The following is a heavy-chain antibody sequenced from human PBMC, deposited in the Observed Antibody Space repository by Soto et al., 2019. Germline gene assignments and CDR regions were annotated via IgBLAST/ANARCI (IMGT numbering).Heavy chain of an antibody. J-gene: IGHJ4*02. CDR2: VSAYNGNT. Sequence: QVQLVQSGAEVKKPGASVKVSCKASGYTFASYAISWMRQALGQGVEWMGWVSAYNGNTNYAQKLQGRVTITTDTSTSTAYMKLRSLISDDTAVYYCARDPPPPDYWGQGTLVTVSS. V-gene: IGHV1-18*01. CDR3: ARDPPPPDY. CDR1: GYTFASYA.